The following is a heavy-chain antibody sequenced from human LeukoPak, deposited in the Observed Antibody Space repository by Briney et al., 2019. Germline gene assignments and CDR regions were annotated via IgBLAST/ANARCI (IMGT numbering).Heavy chain of an antibody. J-gene: IGHJ5*02. CDR2: VYTSGSS. Sequence: PSETLSLTCTVSGGSISSGSYYWSWIRQPAGKGLEWIGRVYTSGSSNYNPSLKSRVTISVDTSKNQFSLNLSSVTAADTAVYYCARDYDILTGYPATVAFDPWGQGTLVTVS. CDR1: GGSISSGSYY. V-gene: IGHV4-61*02. D-gene: IGHD3-9*01. CDR3: ARDYDILTGYPATVAFDP.